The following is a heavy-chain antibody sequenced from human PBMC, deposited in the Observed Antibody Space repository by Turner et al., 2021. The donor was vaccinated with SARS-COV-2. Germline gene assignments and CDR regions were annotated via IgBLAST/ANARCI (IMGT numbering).Heavy chain of an antibody. Sequence: QVQLVQSGAEVKKPGASVKVSCKVSGYTLTELSMHWVRQAPGKGREWMGGFDPEDAETIYAQKFQGRVTMTEDTSADTAYMELSSLRSEDTAVYYCAREKGITMIVVANTRGDYFDYWGQGTLVTVSS. V-gene: IGHV1-24*01. CDR1: GYTLTELS. J-gene: IGHJ4*02. CDR3: AREKGITMIVVANTRGDYFDY. D-gene: IGHD3-22*01. CDR2: FDPEDAET.